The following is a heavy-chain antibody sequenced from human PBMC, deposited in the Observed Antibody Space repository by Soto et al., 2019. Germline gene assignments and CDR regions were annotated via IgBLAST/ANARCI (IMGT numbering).Heavy chain of an antibody. CDR1: GFTFSSYA. J-gene: IGHJ6*03. D-gene: IGHD3-10*01. CDR3: AKGAAYYYGSGSPLNPIYYYYMDV. CDR2: ISGSGGST. V-gene: IGHV3-23*01. Sequence: PGGSLRLSCAASGFTFSSYAMSWVRQAPGKGLEWVSAISGSGGSTYYADSVKGRFTISRDNSKNTLYLQMNSLRAEDTAVYYCAKGAAYYYGSGSPLNPIYYYYMDVWGKGTTVTVSS.